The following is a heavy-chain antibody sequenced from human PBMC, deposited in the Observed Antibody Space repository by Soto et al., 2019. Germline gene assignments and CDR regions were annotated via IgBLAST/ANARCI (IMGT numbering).Heavy chain of an antibody. V-gene: IGHV3-33*01. D-gene: IGHD6-13*01. CDR1: GFTFSSYG. J-gene: IGHJ5*02. CDR2: IWYDGSNK. Sequence: SLRLSGAASGFTFSSYGMHWVRQAPGKGLEWVAVIWYDGSNKYYADSVKGRFTISRDNSKNTLYLQMNSLRAEDTAVYYCARGPFSSSWYVNWFDPWGQGTLVTVSS. CDR3: ARGPFSSSWYVNWFDP.